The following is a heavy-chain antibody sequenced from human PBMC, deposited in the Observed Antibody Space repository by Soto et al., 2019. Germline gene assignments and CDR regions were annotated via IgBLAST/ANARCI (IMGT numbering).Heavy chain of an antibody. Sequence: SETLSLTCTVPGGSISSYYWSWIRQPPVNGLEWIGYIYYSGSTNYNPSLKSRVTISVDTSKNQFSLKLSSVTAADTAVYFCARGGQLPPINWFDPWGRGTLVTVSS. J-gene: IGHJ5*02. CDR1: GGSISSYY. CDR3: ARGGQLPPINWFDP. V-gene: IGHV4-59*01. D-gene: IGHD6-6*01. CDR2: IYYSGST.